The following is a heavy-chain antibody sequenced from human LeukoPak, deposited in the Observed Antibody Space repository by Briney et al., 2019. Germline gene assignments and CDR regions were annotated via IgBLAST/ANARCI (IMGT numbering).Heavy chain of an antibody. CDR3: AVRLDGYNSTAGAFDI. J-gene: IGHJ3*02. CDR2: NRYDGSNK. Sequence: PGGSLRLSCAASAFTFSSYGMHWVRQAPGKGLEWVAFNRYDGSNKYYADSVKGRFTISRDNSKNTLYLQMNSLRAEDTAVYYCAVRLDGYNSTAGAFDIWGQGTMVTVSS. D-gene: IGHD5-24*01. V-gene: IGHV3-30*02. CDR1: AFTFSSYG.